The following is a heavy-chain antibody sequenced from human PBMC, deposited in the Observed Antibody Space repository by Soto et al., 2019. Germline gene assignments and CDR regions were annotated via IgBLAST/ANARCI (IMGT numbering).Heavy chain of an antibody. CDR3: AKVVNYDFWSGYYTPNWFDP. J-gene: IGHJ5*02. Sequence: PGGSLRLSCAASGFTFSSYAMSWVRQAPGKGLEWVSAISGSGGSTYYADSVKGRFTISRDNSKNTLYLQMNSLRAEDTAVYYCAKVVNYDFWSGYYTPNWFDPWGQGTLLTVSS. D-gene: IGHD3-3*01. V-gene: IGHV3-23*01. CDR2: ISGSGGST. CDR1: GFTFSSYA.